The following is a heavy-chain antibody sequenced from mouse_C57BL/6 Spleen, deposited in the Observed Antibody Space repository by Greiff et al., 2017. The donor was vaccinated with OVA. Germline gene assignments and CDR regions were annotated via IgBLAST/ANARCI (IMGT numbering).Heavy chain of an antibody. CDR3: AREDYYGSSSWYFDD. D-gene: IGHD1-1*01. CDR1: GYSFTDYN. J-gene: IGHJ1*03. V-gene: IGHV1-39*01. CDR2: INPNYGST. Sequence: EVQLVESGPELVKPGASVKISCKASGYSFTDYNMNWVKQSNGKSLEWMGVINPNYGSTSYNQKFKGKATLTVDQSSSTAYMQLNSLTSEDATVYYYAREDYYGSSSWYFDDWGTGTTVTVSS.